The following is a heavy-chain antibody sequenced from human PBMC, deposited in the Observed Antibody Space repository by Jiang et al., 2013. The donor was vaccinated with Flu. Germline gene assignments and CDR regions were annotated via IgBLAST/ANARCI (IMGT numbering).Heavy chain of an antibody. CDR2: MNPNSGNT. CDR1: GYTFTSYD. Sequence: EVKKPGASVKVSCKASGYTFTSYDINWVRQATGRGLEWMGWMNPNSGNTGYAQKFQGRVTMTRNTSISTAYMELSSLRSEDTAVYYCARVFYDYVWGSYRYDAFDIWGQGTMVTVSS. V-gene: IGHV1-8*01. D-gene: IGHD3-16*02. J-gene: IGHJ3*02. CDR3: ARVFYDYVWGSYRYDAFDI.